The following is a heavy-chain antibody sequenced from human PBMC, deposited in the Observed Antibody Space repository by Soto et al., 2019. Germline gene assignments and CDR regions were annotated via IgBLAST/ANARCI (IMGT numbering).Heavy chain of an antibody. D-gene: IGHD5-12*01. CDR1: GYTFTSYY. Sequence: QVQLVQSGAEVKKPGASVKVSCKASGYTFTSYYMYWVRQAPGQGLEWMGIMKPSGGSTSYAQKFPGRVTMTRDTATSIVDMELGSLRSEDTAVYYCAGRTRRDGYVPGDYWGQGTMVTVSS. V-gene: IGHV1-46*03. J-gene: IGHJ4*02. CDR3: AGRTRRDGYVPGDY. CDR2: MKPSGGST.